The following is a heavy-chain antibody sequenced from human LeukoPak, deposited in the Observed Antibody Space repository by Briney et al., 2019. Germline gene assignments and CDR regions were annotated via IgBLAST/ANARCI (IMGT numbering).Heavy chain of an antibody. D-gene: IGHD4-23*01. Sequence: GRSLCLSCPPSAFTVTINYMTCVRQAPGNGLEWASVIYSGGNTYSADAVKRRFSTSRDNSKNTVYLQMNSLRDEDTVVYYCARLVTGNTVINSGWFDPWGQGTLVTVA. CDR1: AFTVTINY. J-gene: IGHJ5*02. CDR3: ARLVTGNTVINSGWFDP. CDR2: IYSGGNT. V-gene: IGHV3-66*04.